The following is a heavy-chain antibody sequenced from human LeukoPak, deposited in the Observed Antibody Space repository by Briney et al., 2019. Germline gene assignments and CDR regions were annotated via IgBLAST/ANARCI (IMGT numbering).Heavy chain of an antibody. CDR2: IKQDGSEK. J-gene: IGHJ5*02. Sequence: GGSLRLSCAASGFTFSSYWMSWVRQAPGKGLEWVANIKQDGSEKYYVDSVKGRFTISRDNAKNSLYLQMNSLRAEDTAVYYCARGQRGITIFGVARPTNWFDPWGQGTLVTVSS. V-gene: IGHV3-7*01. CDR3: ARGQRGITIFGVARPTNWFDP. CDR1: GFTFSSYW. D-gene: IGHD3-3*01.